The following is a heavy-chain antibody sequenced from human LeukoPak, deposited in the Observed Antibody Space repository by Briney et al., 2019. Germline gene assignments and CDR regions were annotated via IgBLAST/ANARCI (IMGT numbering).Heavy chain of an antibody. D-gene: IGHD3-22*01. CDR2: IWYDGSNK. V-gene: IGHV3-33*01. J-gene: IGHJ4*02. CDR1: GFTFSSYG. CDR3: ARDQNKGGKAYYDSSGYLT. Sequence: GGSLRLSCAASGFTFSSYGMHWVRQAPGKGLEWVAVIWYDGSNKYYADSVKGRFTISRDNSKNTLYLQMNSLRAEDTAVYYCARDQNKGGKAYYDSSGYLTWGQGTLVTVSS.